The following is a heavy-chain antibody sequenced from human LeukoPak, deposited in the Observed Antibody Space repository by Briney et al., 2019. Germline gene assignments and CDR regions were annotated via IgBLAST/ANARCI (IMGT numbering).Heavy chain of an antibody. J-gene: IGHJ4*02. V-gene: IGHV3-23*01. Sequence: PGGSLRLSCAASGFTFSNYAMSWVHQAPGKGLEWVSAISRSGGNTYYADSVKGRFTISRDNSKNTLYLQMNSLRAEDTAVYYCAKGYSSSWYRLFDYWGQGTLVTVSS. CDR3: AKGYSSSWYRLFDY. CDR2: ISRSGGNT. D-gene: IGHD6-13*01. CDR1: GFTFSNYA.